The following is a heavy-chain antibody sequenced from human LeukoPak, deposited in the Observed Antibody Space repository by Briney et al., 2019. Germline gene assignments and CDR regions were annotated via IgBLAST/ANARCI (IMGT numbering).Heavy chain of an antibody. J-gene: IGHJ4*02. D-gene: IGHD3-10*01. V-gene: IGHV3-23*01. CDR3: AKDRRGGAMVRGVLDY. Sequence: GGSLRPSCAASGFTFSSYAMSWVRQAPGKGLEWVSAISGSGGSTYYADSVKGRFTISRDNSKNTLYLQMNSLRAEDTAVYYCAKDRRGGAMVRGVLDYWGQGTLVTVSS. CDR2: ISGSGGST. CDR1: GFTFSSYA.